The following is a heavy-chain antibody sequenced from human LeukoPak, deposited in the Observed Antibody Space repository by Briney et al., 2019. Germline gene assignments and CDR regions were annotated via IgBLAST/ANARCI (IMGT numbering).Heavy chain of an antibody. D-gene: IGHD1-26*01. CDR2: IIPIFGTA. V-gene: IGHV1-69*13. CDR1: GGTFSSYA. Sequence: SVKVSCKASGGTFSSYAISWVRQAPGQGLEWMGGIIPIFGTANYAQKFQGRVTITADESTSTAYMELSSLRSDDTAMYYCARQSTGSYYSPIDYWGQGTLVTVSS. J-gene: IGHJ4*02. CDR3: ARQSTGSYYSPIDY.